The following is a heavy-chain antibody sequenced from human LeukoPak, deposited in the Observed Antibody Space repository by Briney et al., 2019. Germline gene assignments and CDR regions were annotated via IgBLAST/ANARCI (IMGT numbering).Heavy chain of an antibody. J-gene: IGHJ4*02. CDR1: GYSFTSYW. V-gene: IGHV5-51*01. Sequence: GESLKISCKGSGYSFTSYWIGWVRQMPGKGLEWMGIIYPGDSEIRYSPSFQGQVSISADKSISTAYLQWSSLKASDTAMYFCARQHQGYCTNGVCNGFDYWGQGTLVTVSS. CDR2: IYPGDSEI. D-gene: IGHD2-8*01. CDR3: ARQHQGYCTNGVCNGFDY.